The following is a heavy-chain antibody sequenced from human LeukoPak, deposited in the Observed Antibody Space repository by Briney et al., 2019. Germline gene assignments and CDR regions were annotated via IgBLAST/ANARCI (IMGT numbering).Heavy chain of an antibody. CDR3: AREGYDIAVAGTFDY. V-gene: IGHV4-39*07. CDR1: GGSISSSSYY. D-gene: IGHD6-19*01. Sequence: SETLSLTCTVSGGSISSSSYYWGWIRQPPGKGLEWIGSIYHSGSTYYNPSLKSRVTISVDTSKNQFSLKLSSVTAADTAVYFCAREGYDIAVAGTFDYWGQGTLVTVSS. J-gene: IGHJ4*02. CDR2: IYHSGST.